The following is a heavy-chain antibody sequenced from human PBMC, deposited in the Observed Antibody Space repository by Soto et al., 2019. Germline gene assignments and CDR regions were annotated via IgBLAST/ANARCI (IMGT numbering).Heavy chain of an antibody. CDR1: GGTFSSYA. CDR2: IIPIFGTA. V-gene: IGHV1-69*13. D-gene: IGHD2-15*01. CDR3: ARDITPVAAVKYYYYGMDV. Sequence: ASVKVSCKASGGTFSSYAISWVRQAPGQGLEWMGGIIPIFGTANYAQKFQGRVTITADESTSTAYMELSSLRSEDTAVYYCARDITPVAAVKYYYYGMDVWGQGTTVTVSS. J-gene: IGHJ6*02.